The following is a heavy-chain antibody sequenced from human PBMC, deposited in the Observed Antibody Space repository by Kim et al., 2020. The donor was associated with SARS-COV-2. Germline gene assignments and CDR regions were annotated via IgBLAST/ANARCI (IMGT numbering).Heavy chain of an antibody. Sequence: SVKVSCKASGGTFSSYAISWVRQAPGQGLEWMGRIIPILGIANYAQKFQGRVTITADKSTSTAYMELSSLRSEDTAVYYCARTTRNYYDSSGYYGASQYWGQGTLVTVSS. CDR3: ARTTRNYYDSSGYYGASQY. D-gene: IGHD3-22*01. J-gene: IGHJ4*02. CDR2: IIPILGIA. CDR1: GGTFSSYA. V-gene: IGHV1-69*04.